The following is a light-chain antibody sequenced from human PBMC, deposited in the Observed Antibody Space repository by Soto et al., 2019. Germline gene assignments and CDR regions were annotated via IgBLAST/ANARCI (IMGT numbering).Light chain of an antibody. CDR2: DTR. J-gene: IGLJ3*02. Sequence: QAVVTQEPSLTVSPGGTVTLTCGSSTGAVTSGHYPYWFQQKPGQAPTTLIYDTRNKHSWTPARFSGSLLGGKAALTLSGAQPEDEAEYYCLLSYGGARVFGGGTKLTVL. CDR1: TGAVTSGHY. V-gene: IGLV7-46*01. CDR3: LLSYGGARV.